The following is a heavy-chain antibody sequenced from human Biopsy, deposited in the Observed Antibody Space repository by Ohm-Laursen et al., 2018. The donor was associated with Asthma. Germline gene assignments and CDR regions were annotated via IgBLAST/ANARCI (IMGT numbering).Heavy chain of an antibody. CDR1: GFTFDDFA. CDR3: TKDTGELGMIAFDF. J-gene: IGHJ3*01. D-gene: IGHD1-7*01. V-gene: IGHV3-9*01. CDR2: VSWNSRDI. Sequence: SLRLSCAASGFTFDDFAMHWVRHAPGKGLEWVASVSWNSRDIAYAHSVRGRFAISIDNAKNSLYLRMNSLRVEDTAFYHCTKDTGELGMIAFDFWGQGTMVAVSS.